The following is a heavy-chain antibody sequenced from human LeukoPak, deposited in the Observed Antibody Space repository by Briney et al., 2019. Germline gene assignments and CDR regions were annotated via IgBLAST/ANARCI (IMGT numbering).Heavy chain of an antibody. J-gene: IGHJ4*02. CDR3: ARVLRFLEWLLFDY. CDR2: IKQDGSEK. D-gene: IGHD3-3*01. CDR1: GFTFSSYW. V-gene: IGHV3-7*01. Sequence: QPGGSLRLSCAASGFTFSSYWMSWCRQAPGEGREWLANIKQDGSEKYYVDSVKGRFTISRDTAKNSLYLQMNSLTAEDTAVYYCARVLRFLEWLLFDYWGQGTLVTVFS.